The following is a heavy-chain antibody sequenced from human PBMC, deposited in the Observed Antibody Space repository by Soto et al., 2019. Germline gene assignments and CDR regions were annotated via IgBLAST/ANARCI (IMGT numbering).Heavy chain of an antibody. Sequence: QVQLVQSGAEVKKPGASVKVSCKASRYTFISYGFSWVRQAPGQGLEWMGWINVYNGKTNYAQNFQGRVTMTTDTSTTTAYMELRSLRSDDTAMYYCARVQGPTQPFDYWGQGTLVTVSS. V-gene: IGHV1-18*01. CDR3: ARVQGPTQPFDY. J-gene: IGHJ4*02. CDR2: INVYNGKT. D-gene: IGHD2-2*01. CDR1: RYTFISYG.